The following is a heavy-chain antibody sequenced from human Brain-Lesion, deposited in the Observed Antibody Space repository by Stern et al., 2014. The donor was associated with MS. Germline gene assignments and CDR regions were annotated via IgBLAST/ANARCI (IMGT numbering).Heavy chain of an antibody. CDR2: INSDGSNT. V-gene: IGHV3-74*02. D-gene: IGHD1-26*01. CDR3: ARATGKNSYSY. Sequence: EVHLVESGGGLVQPGGSLRLSCAASGFPFSTYWMHWVRQAPGKGLVWVSRINSDGSNTSYADSVKGRFTISRDNAKNTLYLQMNSLRAEDTAVYYCARATGKNSYSYWGQGTLVTVSS. CDR1: GFPFSTYW. J-gene: IGHJ4*02.